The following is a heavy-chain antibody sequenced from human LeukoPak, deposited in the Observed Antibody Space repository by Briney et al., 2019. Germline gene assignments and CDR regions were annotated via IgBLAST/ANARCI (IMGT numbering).Heavy chain of an antibody. D-gene: IGHD6-19*01. Sequence: GASVNVSCKASGGTFSRNAINWVRQAAGQGREGMGGIIPMFDTPNYAQKFQGRVTITADESTTTAYMELSRLTSNDTAVYYCARRDTSGWNNWFDPWGQGTLVTVSS. V-gene: IGHV1-69*13. CDR3: ARRDTSGWNNWFDP. J-gene: IGHJ5*02. CDR1: GGTFSRNA. CDR2: IIPMFDTP.